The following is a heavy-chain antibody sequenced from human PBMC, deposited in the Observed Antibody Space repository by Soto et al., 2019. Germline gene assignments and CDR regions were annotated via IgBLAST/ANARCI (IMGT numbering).Heavy chain of an antibody. D-gene: IGHD3-22*01. CDR1: GFTFSSYS. V-gene: IGHV3-48*02. CDR2: ISSSSSTI. Sequence: PGGSLRLSCAASGFTFSSYSMNWVRQAPGKGLEWVSYISSSSSTIYYADSVKGRFTISRDNAKNSLYLQMNSLRDEDTAVYYCARGESFGDYYHSRGYYDGYGMDVWGQGTKVTVYS. J-gene: IGHJ6*02. CDR3: ARGESFGDYYHSRGYYDGYGMDV.